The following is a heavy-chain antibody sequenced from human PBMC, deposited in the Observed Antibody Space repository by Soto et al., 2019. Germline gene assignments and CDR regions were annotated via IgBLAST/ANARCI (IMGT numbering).Heavy chain of an antibody. J-gene: IGHJ4*02. CDR2: INPNSGGT. D-gene: IGHD5-18*01. Sequence: GASVKVSCKASGYTFSGYYMHWVRQAPGQGLEWMGWINPNSGGTNYAQKFQGWVTMTRDTSISTAYMELSRLRSDDTAVYNCARDSNTAMVSYDYWGQGTLVTVSS. CDR1: GYTFSGYY. CDR3: ARDSNTAMVSYDY. V-gene: IGHV1-2*04.